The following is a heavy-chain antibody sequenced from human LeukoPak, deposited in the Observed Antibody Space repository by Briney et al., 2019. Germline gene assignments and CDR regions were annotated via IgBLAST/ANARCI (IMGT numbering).Heavy chain of an antibody. J-gene: IGHJ3*02. V-gene: IGHV4-39*01. D-gene: IGHD2-2*02. Sequence: ASETLSLTCTVSGGSISSSSYYWGWIRQPPGKGLEWIGSIYYSGSTYYNPSLKSRVTISVDTSKNQFSLKLSSVTAADTAVYYCAWGVVPAAIRGGAFDIWGQGTMVTVSS. CDR3: AWGVVPAAIRGGAFDI. CDR2: IYYSGST. CDR1: GGSISSSSYY.